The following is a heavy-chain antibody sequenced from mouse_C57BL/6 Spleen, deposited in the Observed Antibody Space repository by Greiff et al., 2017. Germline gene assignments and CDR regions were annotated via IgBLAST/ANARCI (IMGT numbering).Heavy chain of an antibody. CDR1: GFTFSDYG. J-gene: IGHJ1*03. CDR3: AYYYGSSLGYFDV. CDR2: ISSGSSTI. D-gene: IGHD1-1*01. Sequence: EVKLVESGGGLVKPGGSLKLSCAASGFTFSDYGMHWVRQAPEKGLEWVAYISSGSSTIYYADTVKGRFTISRDNAKNTLFLQMTSLRSEDTAMYYCAYYYGSSLGYFDVWGTGTTVTVSS. V-gene: IGHV5-17*01.